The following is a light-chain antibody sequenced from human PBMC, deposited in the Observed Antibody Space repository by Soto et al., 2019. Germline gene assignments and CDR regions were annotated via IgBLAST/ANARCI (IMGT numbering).Light chain of an antibody. J-gene: IGLJ3*02. CDR3: QLWDSTTDHRV. Sequence: SYVLTQPPSVSEAPGQTAKIACGGNDIESKTVHWYQQKPGQAPVLVIYDDSERPAGIPERFAGSNSGNTATLTISRVEAGDEADYYCQLWDSTTDHRVFGGGTKVTVL. CDR1: DIESKT. V-gene: IGLV3-21*02. CDR2: DDS.